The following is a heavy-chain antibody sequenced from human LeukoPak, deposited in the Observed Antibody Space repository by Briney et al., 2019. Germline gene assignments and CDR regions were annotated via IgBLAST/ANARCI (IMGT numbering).Heavy chain of an antibody. CDR2: IKQDGGEE. J-gene: IGHJ1*01. D-gene: IGHD3-10*01. CDR1: GFTFSNFW. Sequence: GGSLRLSCIGSGFTFSNFWMNWVRQAPGKGLEWVAIIKQDGGEEYYVDSVKGRFIISRDNAKNSLSLQMNSLRVEDSAVYFCAGSSGFIPYHWGQGTLVTVSS. CDR3: AGSSGFIPYH. V-gene: IGHV3-7*01.